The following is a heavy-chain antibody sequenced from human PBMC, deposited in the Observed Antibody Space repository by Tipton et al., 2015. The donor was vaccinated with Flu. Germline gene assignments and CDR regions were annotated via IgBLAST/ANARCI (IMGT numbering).Heavy chain of an antibody. CDR3: AWSPYPYDFPPIAF. V-gene: IGHV4-59*01. Sequence: TLSLTCTVSGCSTSGYYWSCIRQPPGKGLGWIGYIYYSGSTNYKSSLKNRVTISVDTSKNQFSLKLSSVTAADTAVYYCAWSPYPYDFPPIAFWGQGTLVTVSS. J-gene: IGHJ4*02. CDR2: IYYSGST. CDR1: GCSTSGYY. D-gene: IGHD3-3*01.